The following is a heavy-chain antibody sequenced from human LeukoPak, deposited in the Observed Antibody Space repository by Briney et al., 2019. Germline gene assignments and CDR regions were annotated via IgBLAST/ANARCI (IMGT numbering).Heavy chain of an antibody. CDR2: ISSSSSYI. V-gene: IGHV3-21*01. Sequence: GGSLRLSCAASGFTFSSYSMNWVRQAPGKGLEWVSSISSSSSYIYYADSVKGRFTISRDNAKNSLYLQMNSLRAEDTAVYYCARDGRDGYNYIPLDYWAREPWSPSPQ. D-gene: IGHD5-24*01. CDR3: ARDGRDGYNYIPLDY. CDR1: GFTFSSYS. J-gene: IGHJ4*02.